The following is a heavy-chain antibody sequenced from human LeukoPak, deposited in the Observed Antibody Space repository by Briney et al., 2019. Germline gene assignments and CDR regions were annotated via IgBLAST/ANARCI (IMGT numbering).Heavy chain of an antibody. V-gene: IGHV3-7*03. J-gene: IGHJ4*02. CDR2: IKQDGSEK. CDR3: GGVSESLVNGGVSWSFDN. CDR1: GFTFSSYS. D-gene: IGHD2-15*01. Sequence: QPGGSLRLSCAASGFTFSSYSMSWVRQAPGKGLEWVANIKQDGSEKYYVDSVKGRFTISRDNAKNSLYLQMNSLRAEDTAVYYCGGVSESLVNGGVSWSFDNWGQGTLVTVSS.